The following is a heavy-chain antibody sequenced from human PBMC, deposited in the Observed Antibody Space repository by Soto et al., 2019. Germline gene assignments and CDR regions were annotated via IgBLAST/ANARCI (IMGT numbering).Heavy chain of an antibody. J-gene: IGHJ4*02. CDR2: ISGSGSST. CDR1: GFTFSSYT. CDR3: AKAWGIDY. V-gene: IGHV3-23*01. D-gene: IGHD7-27*01. Sequence: EVQLLESGGGLVEPGGSRRLSCAASGFTFSSYTMSWVRQAPGKGLEWVSTISGSGSSTYSADSVKGRFTISRDNSKNPRYLQMNSLRVEDTAIYYCAKAWGIDYWGQGTLVTVSS.